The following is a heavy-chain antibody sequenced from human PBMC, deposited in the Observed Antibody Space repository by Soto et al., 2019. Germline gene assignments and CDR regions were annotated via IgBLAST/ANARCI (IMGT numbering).Heavy chain of an antibody. Sequence: SVKVSCKASGGTFSSYAINWVRQAPGQGLEWMGGIIPMLGAPKYAQKFLGRVTITADKSSSTAYMELAGLRSEDTAVYYCARAAPPREYYYYAMDVWGRGTTVTVS. CDR1: GGTFSSYA. CDR3: ARAAPPREYYYYAMDV. CDR2: IIPMLGAP. V-gene: IGHV1-69*06. J-gene: IGHJ6*02.